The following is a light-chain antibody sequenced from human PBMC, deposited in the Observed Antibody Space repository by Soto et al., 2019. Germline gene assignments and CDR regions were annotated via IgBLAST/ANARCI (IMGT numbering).Light chain of an antibody. J-gene: IGKJ3*01. CDR2: RTS. CDR3: QQYNNWPSFT. CDR1: QSVDSD. V-gene: IGKV3-15*01. Sequence: EIVMTQSPATLSVSPGERATLSCRASQSVDSDLAWYQQKPGQAPRLLIYRTSTRATGIPARFSGSGPGTEFTLTISSLQSEDFAVYYCQQYNNWPSFTFGPGTKVDIK.